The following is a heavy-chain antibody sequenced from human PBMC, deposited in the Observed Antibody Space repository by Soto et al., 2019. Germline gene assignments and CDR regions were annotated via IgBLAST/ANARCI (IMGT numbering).Heavy chain of an antibody. J-gene: IGHJ6*02. Sequence: GGSLRLSCAASGFTFSSYAMSWVRQAPGKGLEWVSAFSGSGDSTYYADSVKGRFTISRDNSKNTLYLQMNSLRAEDTAVYYCAKDQYRGAGWGMDVWGQGTTVTVSS. D-gene: IGHD1-26*01. CDR3: AKDQYRGAGWGMDV. CDR1: GFTFSSYA. V-gene: IGHV3-23*01. CDR2: FSGSGDST.